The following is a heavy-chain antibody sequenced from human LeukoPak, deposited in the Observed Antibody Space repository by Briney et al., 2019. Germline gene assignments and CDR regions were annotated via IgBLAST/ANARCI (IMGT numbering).Heavy chain of an antibody. CDR3: ARVDYYDSRGYYYFDY. CDR2: IIPIFGTA. V-gene: IGHV1-69*13. Sequence: SVKVSCKASGGTFSSYAINWVRQAPGQGLAWMGGIIPIFGTANYAQKFQGRVTITADESTSTAYMELSSLRSEYTAVYYCARVDYYDSRGYYYFDYWGQGTLVTVS. CDR1: GGTFSSYA. D-gene: IGHD3-22*01. J-gene: IGHJ4*02.